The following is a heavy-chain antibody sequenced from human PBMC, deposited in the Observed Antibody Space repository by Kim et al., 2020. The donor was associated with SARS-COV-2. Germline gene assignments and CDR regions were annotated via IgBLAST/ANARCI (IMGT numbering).Heavy chain of an antibody. V-gene: IGHV4-59*01. Sequence: SETLSLTCTVSGGSISSYYWSWIRQPPGKGLEWIGYIYYSGSTNYNPSPKSRVTISVDTSKNQFSLKLSSVTAADTAVYYCARAPRITMVRGVITWIDA. D-gene: IGHD3-10*01. CDR2: IYYSGST. J-gene: IGHJ3*01. CDR1: GGSISSYY. CDR3: ARAPRITMVRGVITWIDA.